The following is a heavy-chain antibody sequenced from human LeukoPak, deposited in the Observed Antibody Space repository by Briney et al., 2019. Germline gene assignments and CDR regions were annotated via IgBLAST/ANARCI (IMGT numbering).Heavy chain of an antibody. CDR1: GFAFSSYA. CDR2: ISSSSSTI. J-gene: IGHJ4*02. D-gene: IGHD6-13*01. V-gene: IGHV3-48*02. CDR3: ARVWGIAAAGGEIEY. Sequence: GGSLRLSCAASGFAFSSYALHWVRRAPGKGLEWVSYISSSSSTIYYADSVKGRFTISRDNAKNSLYLQMNSLRDEDTAVYYCARVWGIAAAGGEIEYWGQGTLVTVSS.